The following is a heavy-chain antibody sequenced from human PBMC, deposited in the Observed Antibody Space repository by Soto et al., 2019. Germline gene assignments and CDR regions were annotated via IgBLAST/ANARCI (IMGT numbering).Heavy chain of an antibody. CDR3: ASLGSSGSFDY. Sequence: KPSETLSLTCAVYGGSFSGYYWSWIRQPPGKGLEWIGEINHSGSTNYNPSLKSRVTISVDTSKNQFSLKLSSVTAADTAVYYCASLGSSGSFDYWGQGTLVTVSS. V-gene: IGHV4-34*01. CDR2: INHSGST. J-gene: IGHJ4*02. D-gene: IGHD3-22*01. CDR1: GGSFSGYY.